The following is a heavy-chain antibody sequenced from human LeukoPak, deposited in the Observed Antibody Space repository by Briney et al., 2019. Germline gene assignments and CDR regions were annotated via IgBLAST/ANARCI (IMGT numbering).Heavy chain of an antibody. Sequence: ASVKVSCKASGYTFTSYYMHWVRQAPGQGLEWMGMINPSGGSTSYAQKFQGRVTMTRDTSTSTVYMELSSLRSEDTAVYYCARGIATYGDYVFFDYWGQGTLVTVSS. D-gene: IGHD4-17*01. CDR1: GYTFTSYY. J-gene: IGHJ4*02. V-gene: IGHV1-46*01. CDR3: ARGIATYGDYVFFDY. CDR2: INPSGGST.